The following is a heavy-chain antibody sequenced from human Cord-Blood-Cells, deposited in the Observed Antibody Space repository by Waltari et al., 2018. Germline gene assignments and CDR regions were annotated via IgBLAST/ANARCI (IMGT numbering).Heavy chain of an antibody. CDR3: ARGGNVVVPAAIEEIDY. J-gene: IGHJ4*02. CDR2: INHSGST. CDR1: GGSFSGYY. Sequence: QVQLQQWGAGLLKPSETLSLTCAVYGGSFSGYYWRWIRKPPGKGLEWIGEINHSGSTNYNPSLKSRVTISVDTSKNQFSLKLSSVTAADTAVYYCARGGNVVVPAAIEEIDYWGQGTLVTVSS. V-gene: IGHV4-34*01. D-gene: IGHD2-2*01.